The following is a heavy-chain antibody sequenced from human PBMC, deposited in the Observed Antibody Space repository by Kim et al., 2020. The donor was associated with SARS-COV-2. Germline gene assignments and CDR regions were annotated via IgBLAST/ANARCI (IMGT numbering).Heavy chain of an antibody. D-gene: IGHD3-22*01. CDR3: ARQSYDSSAFDI. V-gene: IGHV1-18*01. Sequence: NYAQKLQRRRTMTTDTSTSTAYMELRGLSSDDTAVYYCARQSYDSSAFDIWGQGTMVTVSS. J-gene: IGHJ3*02.